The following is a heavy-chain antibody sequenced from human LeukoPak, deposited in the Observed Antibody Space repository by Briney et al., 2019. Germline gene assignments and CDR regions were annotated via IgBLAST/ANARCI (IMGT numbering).Heavy chain of an antibody. Sequence: GGSLRLSCAASGFTFSSYAMSWVRQAPGKGLEWVSAISGSGGSTYYADSVKGRFTISRDHSKNTLYLQMSSLRAGDTAVYYCAKSSYYDSSGYYREYYFDYWGQGTLVTVSS. CDR1: GFTFSSYA. J-gene: IGHJ4*02. CDR3: AKSSYYDSSGYYREYYFDY. D-gene: IGHD3-22*01. CDR2: ISGSGGST. V-gene: IGHV3-23*01.